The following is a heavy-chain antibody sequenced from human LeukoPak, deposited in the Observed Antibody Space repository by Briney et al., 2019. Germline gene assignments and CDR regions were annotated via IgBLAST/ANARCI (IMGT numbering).Heavy chain of an antibody. CDR3: ARCVSPQEGDIAVVVAATGNWFDP. J-gene: IGHJ5*02. Sequence: SETLSLTCAVYGGSFSGYYWSWIRQPPGKGLEWIGEINHSGSTNYNPSLKSRVTISVDTSKNQFSLKLSSVTAADTAVYYCARCVSPQEGDIAVVVAATGNWFDPWGQGTLVTVSS. CDR2: INHSGST. V-gene: IGHV4-34*01. D-gene: IGHD2-15*01. CDR1: GGSFSGYY.